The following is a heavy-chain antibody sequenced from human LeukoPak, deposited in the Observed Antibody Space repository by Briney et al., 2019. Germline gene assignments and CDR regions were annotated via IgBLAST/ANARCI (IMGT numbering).Heavy chain of an antibody. D-gene: IGHD5-18*01. CDR2: IYSGGST. V-gene: IGHV3-53*01. CDR3: ARSNPEYSYGQAYYGMDV. CDR1: GFTVSSNY. J-gene: IGHJ6*02. Sequence: GGSLRLSCAASGFTVSSNYMSWVRQAPGKGLEWVSVIYSGGSTYYADCVKGRFTISRDNSKNTLYLRMKSLRAEDTAVYYCARSNPEYSYGQAYYGMDVWGQGTTVTVSS.